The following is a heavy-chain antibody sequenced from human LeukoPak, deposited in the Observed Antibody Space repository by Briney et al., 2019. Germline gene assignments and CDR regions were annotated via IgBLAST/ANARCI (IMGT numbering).Heavy chain of an antibody. V-gene: IGHV4-59*01. CDR3: ARGTIFGVANP. D-gene: IGHD3-3*01. J-gene: IGHJ5*02. CDR1: GGSISSYY. CDR2: IYYSGST. Sequence: LSETLSLTCTDSGGSISSYYWSWIRQPPGKVLEWIGYIYYSGSTNYNPSLKSRVTISVDTSKNQFSLKLSSVTAADTAVYYCARGTIFGVANPWGQGTLVTVSS.